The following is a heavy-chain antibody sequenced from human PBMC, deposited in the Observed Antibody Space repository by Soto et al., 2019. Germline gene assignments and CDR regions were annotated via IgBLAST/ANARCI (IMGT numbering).Heavy chain of an antibody. CDR1: GFTFSGYW. CDR2: IKQDGSEK. V-gene: IGHV3-7*04. D-gene: IGHD3-22*01. CDR3: ARGDYYDSSGPFSDAFDI. J-gene: IGHJ3*02. Sequence: PGGSLRLSCAASGFTFSGYWMSWVRQAPGKGLEWVANIKQDGSEKWYVDSVKGRFTISRDNAKNSLYLQMNSLRAEDTAVYYCARGDYYDSSGPFSDAFDIWGQGTMVTVSS.